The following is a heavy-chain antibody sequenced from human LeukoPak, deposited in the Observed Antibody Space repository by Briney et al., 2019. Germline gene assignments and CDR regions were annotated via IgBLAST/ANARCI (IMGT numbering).Heavy chain of an antibody. J-gene: IGHJ4*02. V-gene: IGHV1-2*02. Sequence: ASVKVSCKASGYTFTGYYMHWVRQAPGQGLEWMGWINPNSGGTNYAQKFQGRVTMTRDTSISTAYMELSRLRSDYTAVYYCARDRPRIAVAGGGPYYFDYWGQGTLVTVSS. D-gene: IGHD6-19*01. CDR2: INPNSGGT. CDR1: GYTFTGYY. CDR3: ARDRPRIAVAGGGPYYFDY.